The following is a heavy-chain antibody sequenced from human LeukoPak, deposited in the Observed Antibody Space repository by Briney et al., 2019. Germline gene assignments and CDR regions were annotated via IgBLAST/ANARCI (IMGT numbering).Heavy chain of an antibody. Sequence: GESLKISCKGSGYSFTNYWIGWVRQMPGKGLEWMGIIYPGDSDTRYSPSFQGQVTISADKSISTAYLQWSSLKASDTAMYYCAGHRTSYDSSGYYLGDAFDIWGQGTMVTVSS. CDR2: IYPGDSDT. V-gene: IGHV5-51*01. CDR3: AGHRTSYDSSGYYLGDAFDI. J-gene: IGHJ3*02. CDR1: GYSFTNYW. D-gene: IGHD3-22*01.